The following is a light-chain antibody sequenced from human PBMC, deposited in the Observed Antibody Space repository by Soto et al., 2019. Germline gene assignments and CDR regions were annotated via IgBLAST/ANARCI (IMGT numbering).Light chain of an antibody. CDR1: QSVSSN. CDR2: GAS. V-gene: IGKV3-15*01. CDR3: QQYNNWPPIT. J-gene: IGKJ5*01. Sequence: EIVMTQSPATLSVSPGEGVTLSCRASQSVSSNLAWYQQRPGQAPRLLIYGASTRATGIPARFSGSGSGTEFTLTISSLQSEDFAVYDCQQYNNWPPITFGQGTRLEIK.